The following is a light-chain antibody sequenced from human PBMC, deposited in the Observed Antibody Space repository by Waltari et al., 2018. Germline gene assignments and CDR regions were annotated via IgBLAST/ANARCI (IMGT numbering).Light chain of an antibody. J-gene: IGKJ4*01. CDR2: ATS. Sequence: TQLTQSPSSLSASVGDRVTITCRASQVILGYLAWYQQRPGKAPKFLIYATSTLRSGVPSRFSGSGSGTDFTLTISDLQPEDFATYYCQQLKSYPITFGGGTKVEIK. CDR3: QQLKSYPIT. V-gene: IGKV1-9*01. CDR1: QVILGY.